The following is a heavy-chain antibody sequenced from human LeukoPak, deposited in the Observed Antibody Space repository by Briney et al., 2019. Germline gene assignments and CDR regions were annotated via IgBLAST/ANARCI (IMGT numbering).Heavy chain of an antibody. CDR2: IGSSSSYI. CDR1: GFTFSSYS. D-gene: IGHD4-17*01. Sequence: PGGSLRLSCAASGFTFSSYSMNWVRQAPGKGLEWVSSIGSSSSYIYYADSVKGRFTISRDNAKNSLYLQMNSLRAEDTAVYYCACWRGTTVTPLCWGQGTMVTVSS. V-gene: IGHV3-21*01. J-gene: IGHJ3*01. CDR3: ACWRGTTVTPLC.